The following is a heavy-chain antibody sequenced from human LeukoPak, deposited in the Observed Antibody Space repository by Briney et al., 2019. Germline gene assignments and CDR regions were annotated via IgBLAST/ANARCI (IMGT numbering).Heavy chain of an antibody. CDR2: IHYSVRT. V-gene: IGHV4-59*11. D-gene: IGHD5-24*01. J-gene: IGHJ6*03. Sequence: ASETLSLTCSVSGASISGHYWSWIRQPPGKGLEWIGYIHYSVRTNYNPSLKSRVTISVDMPNNQFSLKMSSVTAADTAVYYCARTGDGYNYYNYYYMDVWGKGTTVTVTS. CDR1: GASISGHY. CDR3: ARTGDGYNYYNYYYMDV.